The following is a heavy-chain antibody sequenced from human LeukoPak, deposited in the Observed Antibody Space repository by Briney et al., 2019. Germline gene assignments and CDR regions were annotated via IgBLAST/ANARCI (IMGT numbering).Heavy chain of an antibody. CDR2: INHNGRDT. CDR1: GFIFSTHG. J-gene: IGHJ4*02. V-gene: IGHV3-64*01. Sequence: GGSLRLSCAVSGFIFSTHGMHWVRQAPGKGLEYVSGINHNGRDTYYANSVKGRFTVSRDNSKNTLYLQMGSLRAEDMAVYFCARDFNWAFDSWGQGTLVTVSS. D-gene: IGHD1-1*01. CDR3: ARDFNWAFDS.